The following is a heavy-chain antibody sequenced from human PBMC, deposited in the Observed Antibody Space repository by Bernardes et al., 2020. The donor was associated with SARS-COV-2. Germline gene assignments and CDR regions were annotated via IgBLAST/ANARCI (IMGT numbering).Heavy chain of an antibody. CDR1: GDSLTGYY. CDR3: ATSPLLRWFGEPLRN. CDR2: INPRSGGT. Sequence: ASVKVSCKASGDSLTGYYIFWVRQAPGQGLEWMGWINPRSGGTKYAQKFQARITMTRDTSINTAYMEVDRLRYDDTAVYYCATSPLLRWFGEPLRNWGQGALVTVSS. D-gene: IGHD3-10*01. J-gene: IGHJ4*02. V-gene: IGHV1-2*02.